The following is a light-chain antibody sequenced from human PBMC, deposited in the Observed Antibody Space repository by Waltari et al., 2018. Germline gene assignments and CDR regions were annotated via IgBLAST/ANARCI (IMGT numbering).Light chain of an antibody. J-gene: IGLJ2*01. CDR3: FSYAGSNSFA. CDR1: SNDIGSYNF. V-gene: IGLV2-23*02. CDR2: DVS. Sequence: QSALTQPVSVSGSPGQSITVSCIGTSNDIGSYNFVSWFQQHPGRAPKLMIYDVSERPLGVSNRFSGSKSGNTASLTISGLQAEDEADYYCFSYAGSNSFAFGGGTRVTVL.